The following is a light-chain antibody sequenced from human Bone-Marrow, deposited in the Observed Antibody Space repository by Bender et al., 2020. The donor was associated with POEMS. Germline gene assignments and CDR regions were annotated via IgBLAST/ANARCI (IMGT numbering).Light chain of an antibody. CDR3: SAWDDSLSGWV. CDR2: YDD. Sequence: QSVVTQPPSLSEAPRPMVTISCSGSSSNIGNHGVNWYQQLPGEAPKLLIYYDDLLTPGVSDRFSASMSGTSASLAISELQSEDEALYYCSAWDDSLSGWVFGGGTKLTVL. V-gene: IGLV1-36*01. CDR1: SSNIGNHG. J-gene: IGLJ3*02.